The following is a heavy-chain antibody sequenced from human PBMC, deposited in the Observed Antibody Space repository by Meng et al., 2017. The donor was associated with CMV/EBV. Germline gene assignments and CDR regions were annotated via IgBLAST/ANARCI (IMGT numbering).Heavy chain of an antibody. CDR3: ARGRQWLVRGWFDP. CDR2: INHSGST. CDR1: GGSFSGYY. J-gene: IGHJ5*02. Sequence: QVQLQQWGAGLLKPSETLSLTCAVYGGSFSGYYWSWIRQPPGKGLEWIGEINHSGSTNYNPSLKSQVTISVDTSKNQFSLKLSSVTAADTAVYYCARGRQWLVRGWFDPWGQGTLVTVSS. D-gene: IGHD6-19*01. V-gene: IGHV4-34*01.